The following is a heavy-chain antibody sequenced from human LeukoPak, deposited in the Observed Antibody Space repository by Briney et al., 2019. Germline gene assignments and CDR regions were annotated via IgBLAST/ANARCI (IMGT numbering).Heavy chain of an antibody. Sequence: GGSLRLSCAASGFTFTNAWMNWVRQAPGRGLEWVGLFKSKTDGGTTVYAAPVKGGFTISRDDSINTLYLQVNSLRTEDTAVYYCVTERSGAFDLWGQGTMVTVSS. CDR2: FKSKTDGGTT. CDR1: GFTFTNAW. D-gene: IGHD3-10*01. V-gene: IGHV3-15*01. J-gene: IGHJ3*01. CDR3: VTERSGAFDL.